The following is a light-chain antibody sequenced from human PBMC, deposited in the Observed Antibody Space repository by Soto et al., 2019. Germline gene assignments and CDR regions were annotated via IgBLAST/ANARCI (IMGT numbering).Light chain of an antibody. CDR2: GAS. CDR3: QQYNNWPPDRT. V-gene: IGKV3-15*01. J-gene: IGKJ1*01. CDR1: RTVGSN. Sequence: EIVMTQSPATLSVSPGERATLSCRASRTVGSNLAWYQQKLGQAPRLLIYGASTRATGIPASFSGSGSGTECTLTTSSLRSEDLAIYCCQQYNNWPPDRTFGQGTKVEIK.